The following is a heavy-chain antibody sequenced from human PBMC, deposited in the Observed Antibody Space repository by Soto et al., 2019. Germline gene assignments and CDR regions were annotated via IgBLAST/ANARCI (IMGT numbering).Heavy chain of an antibody. CDR3: LGYCSGGSCYSRGY. CDR2: INADNGNT. V-gene: IGHV1-3*01. Sequence: QVQLVQSGAEVKKPGASVKVSCKASGYSFTSHAMHWVRQAPGQRLEWMGWINADNGNTKYSQKFQGRVTITRDTSASTAYMELSSLRSEDTAVYYCLGYCSGGSCYSRGYWGQGTLVTVSS. CDR1: GYSFTSHA. J-gene: IGHJ4*02. D-gene: IGHD2-15*01.